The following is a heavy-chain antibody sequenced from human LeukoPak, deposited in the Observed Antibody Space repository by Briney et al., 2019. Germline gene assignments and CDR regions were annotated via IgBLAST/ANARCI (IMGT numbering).Heavy chain of an antibody. CDR2: ISSSGSTI. V-gene: IGHV3-11*01. CDR3: ARASSYYYDSSGYYY. Sequence: GGSPRLSCAASGFTFSDYYMSWIRQAPGKGLEWVSYISSSGSTIYYADSVKGRFTISRDNAKNSLYLQMNSLRAEDTAVYYCARASSYYYDSSGYYYWGQGTPVTVSS. CDR1: GFTFSDYY. D-gene: IGHD3-22*01. J-gene: IGHJ4*02.